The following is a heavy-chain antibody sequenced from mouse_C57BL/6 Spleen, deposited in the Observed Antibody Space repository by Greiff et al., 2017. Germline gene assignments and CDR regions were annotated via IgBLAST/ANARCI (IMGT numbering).Heavy chain of an antibody. Sequence: EVKLMESGGGLVKPGGSLKLSCAASGFTFSDYGMHWVRQAPEKGLEWVAYISSGSSTIYYADTVKGRFTISRDNAKNTLFLQMTSLRSDDTAMYYCARDYDYFDYWGQGTTLTVSS. CDR1: GFTFSDYG. J-gene: IGHJ2*01. CDR2: ISSGSSTI. V-gene: IGHV5-17*01. D-gene: IGHD1-1*02. CDR3: ARDYDYFDY.